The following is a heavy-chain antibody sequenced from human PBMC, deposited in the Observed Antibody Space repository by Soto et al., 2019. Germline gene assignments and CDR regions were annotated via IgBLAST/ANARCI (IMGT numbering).Heavy chain of an antibody. J-gene: IGHJ6*02. CDR1: GYTFTSHG. D-gene: IGHD2-2*01. Sequence: ASVKVSCKASGYTFTSHGITWVRQAPGQGLEWMGWITTSNGNTNYAQNLQGRLTLTTDTSTSTAYMELRSLGYDDAAVYYCARGASCTSTSCYDYFHYGMDVWGQGTTVTVSS. V-gene: IGHV1-18*01. CDR2: ITTSNGNT. CDR3: ARGASCTSTSCYDYFHYGMDV.